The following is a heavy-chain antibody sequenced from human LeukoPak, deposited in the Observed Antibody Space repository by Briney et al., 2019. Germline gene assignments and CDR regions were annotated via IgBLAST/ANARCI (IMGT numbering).Heavy chain of an antibody. J-gene: IGHJ4*02. Sequence: GGSLRLSCAASGFTFSSYGMHWVRQAPGKWLEWVAVIWYDGSNKYYADSVKGRFTISRDNSKNTLYLQMNSLRAEDTAVYYCARDAGYCSGGSCYPGQFDYWGQGTLVTVSS. V-gene: IGHV3-33*01. CDR2: IWYDGSNK. D-gene: IGHD2-15*01. CDR1: GFTFSSYG. CDR3: ARDAGYCSGGSCYPGQFDY.